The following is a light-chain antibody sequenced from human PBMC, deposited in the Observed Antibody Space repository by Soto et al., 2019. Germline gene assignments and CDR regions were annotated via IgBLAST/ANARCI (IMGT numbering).Light chain of an antibody. V-gene: IGKV3-11*01. CDR3: QQRGDWPLT. CDR1: QSVSKD. J-gene: IGKJ4*01. CDR2: DAS. Sequence: EIVLTQSPATLSLSPGERATLSCRASQSVSKDLAWYQQKSGQAPRHLIYDASNRATGIPARFSGSGSGTDVTLTISRLEPEDFAVYYCQQRGDWPLTFGGGTKVEIK.